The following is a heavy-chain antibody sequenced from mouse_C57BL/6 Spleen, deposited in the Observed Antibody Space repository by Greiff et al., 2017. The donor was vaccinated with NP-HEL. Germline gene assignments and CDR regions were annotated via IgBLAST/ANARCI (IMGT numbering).Heavy chain of an antibody. CDR1: GYAFSSSW. CDR2: IYPGDGDT. CDR3: ARSRDDYPYAMDY. J-gene: IGHJ4*01. V-gene: IGHV1-82*01. D-gene: IGHD2-4*01. Sequence: QVQLQQSGPELVKPGASVKISCKASGYAFSSSWMNWVKQRPGKGLEWIGRIYPGDGDTNYNGKFKGKATLTADKSSSTAYMQLSSLPSEDSAVYCLARSRDDYPYAMDYWGKGTSVTVSS.